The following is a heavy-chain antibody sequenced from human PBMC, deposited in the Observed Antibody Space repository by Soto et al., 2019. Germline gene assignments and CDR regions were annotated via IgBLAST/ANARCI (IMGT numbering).Heavy chain of an antibody. V-gene: IGHV3-23*01. CDR1: GFTFSSYA. Sequence: GGSLRLSCAASGFTFSSYAMSWVRQAPGKGLEWVSALSGSGGRTYYADSVKGRFTISRDNSKNTLYLQMNSLRAEDTAVYYCAKYNKIAAAAAGYFDYWGQGTLDTVSS. CDR3: AKYNKIAAAAAGYFDY. CDR2: LSGSGGRT. D-gene: IGHD6-13*01. J-gene: IGHJ4*02.